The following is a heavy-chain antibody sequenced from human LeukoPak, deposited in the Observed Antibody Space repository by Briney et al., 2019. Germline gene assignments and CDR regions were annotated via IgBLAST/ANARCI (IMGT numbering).Heavy chain of an antibody. J-gene: IGHJ6*03. CDR1: GFTFSSYS. CDR3: ASDFQRVGYYYCYMDV. CDR2: ISSSSSTI. Sequence: QSGGSLRLSCAASGFTFSSYSMTWVRQAPGKGLEWVSYISSSSSTIYYADSVKGRFTISRDNAKNSLYLQMNSLRAEDTAVYYCASDFQRVGYYYCYMDVWGKGTTVTVSS. V-gene: IGHV3-48*04. D-gene: IGHD1-26*01.